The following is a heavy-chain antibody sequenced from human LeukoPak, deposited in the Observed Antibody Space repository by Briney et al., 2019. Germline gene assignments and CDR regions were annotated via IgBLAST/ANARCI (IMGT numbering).Heavy chain of an antibody. Sequence: PSETLSLTCTVSGGSISTYYWSWIRQTPGRGLEWIAYVHYSGNTNYNPSLKSRVTIFVDTSKNQFSLNLSSVTAADTAVYYCASAGTQGYYFDYWGQGSLVTVSS. CDR2: VHYSGNT. V-gene: IGHV4-59*12. CDR3: ASAGTQGYYFDY. CDR1: GGSISTYY. D-gene: IGHD1-1*01. J-gene: IGHJ4*02.